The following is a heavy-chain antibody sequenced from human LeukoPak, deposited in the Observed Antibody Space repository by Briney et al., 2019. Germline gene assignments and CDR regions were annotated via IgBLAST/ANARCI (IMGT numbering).Heavy chain of an antibody. Sequence: ASVKVSCKASGYTFTSYGISWVRQAPGQGLEWMGWMSAYTGNTNYAQKLQGKVTMTTDTSTSTAYMELSSLRSEDTAVFYCAKGEYYYDISCYCQMSFDIWGQGTMVTVSS. CDR2: MSAYTGNT. J-gene: IGHJ3*02. CDR3: AKGEYYYDISCYCQMSFDI. V-gene: IGHV1-18*01. CDR1: GYTFTSYG. D-gene: IGHD3-22*01.